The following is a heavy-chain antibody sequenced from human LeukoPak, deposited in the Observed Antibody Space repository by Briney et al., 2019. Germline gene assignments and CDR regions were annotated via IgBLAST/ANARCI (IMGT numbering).Heavy chain of an antibody. CDR2: ISSSRDHI. Sequence: GGSLRLSGAASGFSFSTYSMNWVGQAPGKGLEGVSSISSSRDHIYYADSVKGRFTISRDNARESLYLEINSLRADDTAVYYCARDPESSAFDLWGQGALVTVSS. J-gene: IGHJ4*02. D-gene: IGHD5/OR15-5a*01. CDR1: GFSFSTYS. CDR3: ARDPESSAFDL. V-gene: IGHV3-21*01.